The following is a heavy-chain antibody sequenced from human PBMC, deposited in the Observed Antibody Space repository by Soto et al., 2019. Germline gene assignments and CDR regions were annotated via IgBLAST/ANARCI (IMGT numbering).Heavy chain of an antibody. D-gene: IGHD3-9*01. CDR1: GFSFSSYW. J-gene: IGHJ4*02. V-gene: IGHV3-7*04. CDR3: ARDFDRTPGIY. CDR2: INQDGSEK. Sequence: EVQLVQSGGGLVQAGGSLRLSCAASGFSFSSYWMSWVRQAPGKGLEWVASINQDGSEKYSVDSVKGRFTISRDSAKTSLYLQMDSLGAEDTAVSYCARDFDRTPGIYWGQGTLVTVSS.